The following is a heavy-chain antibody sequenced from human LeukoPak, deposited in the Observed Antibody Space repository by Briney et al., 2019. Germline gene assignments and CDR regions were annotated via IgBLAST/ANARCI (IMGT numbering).Heavy chain of an antibody. V-gene: IGHV3-66*01. Sequence: GGSLRLSCAASGXTVSSNHMSWVRQAPGKGLECVWAFYSGGSTDYADSVKGRFTISRDSSKNTVHLQMNSLRAEDTAVYYCARDLVNWGQGTLVTVSS. J-gene: IGHJ4*02. CDR2: FYSGGST. D-gene: IGHD6-6*01. CDR1: GXTVSSNH. CDR3: ARDLVN.